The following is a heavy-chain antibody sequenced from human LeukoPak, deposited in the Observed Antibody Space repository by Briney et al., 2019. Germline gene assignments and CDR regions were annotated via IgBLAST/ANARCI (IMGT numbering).Heavy chain of an antibody. J-gene: IGHJ5*02. V-gene: IGHV3-21*01. D-gene: IGHD6-25*01. CDR3: AKGAWAAARTQFDP. CDR2: ISGTSEDI. CDR1: GFTFGSYG. Sequence: PGGSLRLSCVGSGFTFGSYGMNWVRQAPGKGLEWLSSISGTSEDIFYAGSVKGRFTTSRDNAKNSLYLQINNLRVDDTAVYYCAKGAWAAARTQFDPWGQGTLVIVSS.